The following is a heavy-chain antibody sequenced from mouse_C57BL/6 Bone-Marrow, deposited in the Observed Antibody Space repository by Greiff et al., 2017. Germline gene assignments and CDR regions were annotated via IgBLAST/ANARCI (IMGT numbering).Heavy chain of an antibody. CDR3: ARGGSSPFDY. J-gene: IGHJ2*01. V-gene: IGHV5-17*01. Sequence: DVQLVESGGGLVKPGGSLKLSCAASGFTFSDYGMHWVRQAPEKGLEWVAYISSGSSTIYYADTVKGRFTISRDNAKNTLFLQMTRLRSEDTAMYYCARGGSSPFDYWGQGTTLTVSS. CDR1: GFTFSDYG. D-gene: IGHD1-1*01. CDR2: ISSGSSTI.